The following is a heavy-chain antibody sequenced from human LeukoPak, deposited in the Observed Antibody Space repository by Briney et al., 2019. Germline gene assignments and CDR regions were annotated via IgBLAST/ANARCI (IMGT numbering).Heavy chain of an antibody. CDR1: GFTFSSYN. Sequence: GGSLRLSCAASGFTFSSYNMNWVRQAPGKGLEWVSSIKGRFTISRDNAKDSLYLQMNSLRAEDTALYYCAKVSCSSTSCYAPFDYWGQGTLVTVSS. CDR3: AKVSCSSTSCYAPFDY. CDR2: I. V-gene: IGHV3-21*04. D-gene: IGHD2-2*01. J-gene: IGHJ4*02.